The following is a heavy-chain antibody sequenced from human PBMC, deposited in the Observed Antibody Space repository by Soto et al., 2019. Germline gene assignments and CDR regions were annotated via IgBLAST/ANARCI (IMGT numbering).Heavy chain of an antibody. Sequence: EVQLVESGGGLIQPGGSLRLSCAVSGFTVSNNYMSWVRQAPGKGLEGVSVIYSGGYTAYGDSVKGRFTISRDNSKNTLFLQMNSRGADGRGVFYCAHSRGGGGYWGQGTLVTVSS. CDR2: IYSGGYT. CDR1: GFTVSNNY. V-gene: IGHV3-53*01. CDR3: AHSRGGGGY. D-gene: IGHD3-10*01. J-gene: IGHJ4*02.